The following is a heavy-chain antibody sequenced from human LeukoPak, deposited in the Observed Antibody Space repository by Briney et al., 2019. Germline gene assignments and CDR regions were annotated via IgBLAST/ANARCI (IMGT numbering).Heavy chain of an antibody. D-gene: IGHD1-26*01. Sequence: SETLSHTCTVSGGSISSGGYYWSWIRQHPGKGLEWIGYIYYSGSTYYNPSLKSRVTISVDTSKNQFSLKLSSVTAVDTAVYYCARGGGSGSREFDYWGQGTLVTVSS. V-gene: IGHV4-31*03. J-gene: IGHJ4*02. CDR1: GGSISSGGYY. CDR2: IYYSGST. CDR3: ARGGGSGSREFDY.